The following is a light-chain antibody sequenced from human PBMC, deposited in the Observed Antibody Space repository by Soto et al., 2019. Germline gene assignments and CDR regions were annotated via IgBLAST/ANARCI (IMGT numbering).Light chain of an antibody. CDR2: KVS. V-gene: IGKV2-30*01. J-gene: IGKJ1*01. Sequence: DVVMTQSPLSLVVTLGQPASISCRSSESLVYSDGNTNLNWFQQRPGQSPRRLVYKVSNRDSGVPDRFSGSGSGTDFTLKISRVEAEYVVVYYCRHGLTFGQGTKVEIK. CDR3: RHGLT. CDR1: ESLVYSDGNTN.